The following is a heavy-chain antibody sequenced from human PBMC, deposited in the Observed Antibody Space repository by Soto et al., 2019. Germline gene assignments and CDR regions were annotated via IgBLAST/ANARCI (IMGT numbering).Heavy chain of an antibody. CDR1: GYTFTGYY. V-gene: IGHV1-2*02. D-gene: IGHD3-10*01. J-gene: IGHJ5*02. CDR2: INPNSGGT. CDR3: ARTVWVRGDPYYNWFDP. Sequence: GASVKVSCKASGYTFTGYYMHWVRQAPGQGLEWMGWINPNSGGTNYAQKFQGRVTMTRDTSISTAYMELSRLRSDDTAVYYCARTVWVRGDPYYNWFDPWGQGTLVTVSS.